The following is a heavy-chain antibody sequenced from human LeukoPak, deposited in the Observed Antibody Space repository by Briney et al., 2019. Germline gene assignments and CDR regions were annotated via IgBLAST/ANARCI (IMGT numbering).Heavy chain of an antibody. CDR1: GFTFSSYA. D-gene: IGHD3-10*01. V-gene: IGHV3-23*01. Sequence: GGSLRLSCAASGFTFSSYAMNWVRQAPGKGLEWVSAISGSGGTTDYADSVKGRFTISRDSSKNTLSLQMNSLRAEDTAVYYCAREYGSGSSSPFDYWGQGTLVTVSS. CDR2: ISGSGGTT. CDR3: AREYGSGSSSPFDY. J-gene: IGHJ4*02.